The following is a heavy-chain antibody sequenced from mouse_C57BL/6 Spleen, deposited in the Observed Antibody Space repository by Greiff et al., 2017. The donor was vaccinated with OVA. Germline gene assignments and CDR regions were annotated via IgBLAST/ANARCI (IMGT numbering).Heavy chain of an antibody. Sequence: QVHVKQSGAELVRPGASVTLSCKASGYTFTDYEMHWVKQTPVHGLEWIGAIDPETGGTDYNQKFKGKAILTADKSSSTAYMELRSLTSEDSAVYYGTRSGYGSSYRGYFDDWGQGTTRTVSS. J-gene: IGHJ2*01. CDR1: GYTFTDYE. V-gene: IGHV1-15*01. CDR3: TRSGYGSSYRGYFDD. CDR2: IDPETGGT. D-gene: IGHD1-1*01.